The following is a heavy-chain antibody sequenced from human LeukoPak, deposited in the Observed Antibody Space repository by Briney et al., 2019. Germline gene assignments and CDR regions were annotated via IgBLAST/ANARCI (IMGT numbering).Heavy chain of an antibody. CDR3: ASSLEQAGYYYYYYYMDV. CDR2: INPSGGST. CDR1: GYTFTSYY. Sequence: ASVKVSCKASGYTFTSYYIHWVRQAPGQGLEWMGLINPSGGSTNYAQKFQGRVTMTRDTSISTAYMELSRLRSDDTAVYYCASSLEQAGYYYYYYYMDVWGKGTTVTVSS. V-gene: IGHV1-46*01. J-gene: IGHJ6*03. D-gene: IGHD3-10*01.